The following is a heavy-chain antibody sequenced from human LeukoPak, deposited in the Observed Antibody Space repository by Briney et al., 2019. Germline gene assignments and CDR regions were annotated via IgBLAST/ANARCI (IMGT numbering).Heavy chain of an antibody. D-gene: IGHD6-19*01. V-gene: IGHV3-30*18. J-gene: IGHJ4*02. CDR1: GFTFSSDG. Sequence: PGRSLRLSCAASGFTFSSDGMHWVRQVPGKGLEWVAVISSDGSIKYYADSVKGRFTIARDNSKNTLYLEMNSLRTEDTALYYCAKGKAGLVDHWGQGALVTVSS. CDR3: AKGKAGLVDH. CDR2: ISSDGSIK.